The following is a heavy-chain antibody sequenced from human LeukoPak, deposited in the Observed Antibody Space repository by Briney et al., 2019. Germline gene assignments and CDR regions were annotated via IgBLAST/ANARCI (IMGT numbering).Heavy chain of an antibody. CDR2: ISSSSSTI. CDR3: ARDRGMSSFDP. D-gene: IGHD1-14*01. Sequence: GGSLRLSCAASGFTSRSYSTNWVRQAPGKGLEWVSYISSSSSTIYYADSVKGRFTISRDNAKNSLYLQMNSLRAEDTAVYYCARDRGMSSFDPWGHGTLVTVSS. J-gene: IGHJ5*02. CDR1: GFTSRSYS. V-gene: IGHV3-48*04.